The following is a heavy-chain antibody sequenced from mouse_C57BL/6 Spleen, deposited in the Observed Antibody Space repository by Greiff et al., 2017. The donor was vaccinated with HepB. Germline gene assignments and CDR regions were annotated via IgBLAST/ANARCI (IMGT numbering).Heavy chain of an antibody. Sequence: VQLQQSGPVLVKPGASVKMSCKASGYTFTDYYMNWVKQSHGKSLEWIGVINPYNGGTSYNQKFKGKATLTVDKSSSTAYMELNSLTSEDSAVYYCARELYAMDYWGQGTSVTVSS. CDR2: INPYNGGT. D-gene: IGHD4-1*01. J-gene: IGHJ4*01. CDR1: GYTFTDYY. CDR3: ARELYAMDY. V-gene: IGHV1-19*01.